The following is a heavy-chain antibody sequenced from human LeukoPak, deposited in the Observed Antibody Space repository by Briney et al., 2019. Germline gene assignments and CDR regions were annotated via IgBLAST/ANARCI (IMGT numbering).Heavy chain of an antibody. V-gene: IGHV3-53*01. D-gene: IGHD2-2*01. CDR3: AGAPRYSSSWYGYYFYYYMDV. J-gene: IGHJ6*03. Sequence: GGSLRLSCAASGFSVMTNCMSWVRQAPGKGLEWVSIIYSGGSTYYADSVKGRFTILRDNSKNTLYLQMDRLKVDDTAVYYCAGAPRYSSSWYGYYFYYYMDVWGKGPTVTVSS. CDR2: IYSGGST. CDR1: GFSVMTNC.